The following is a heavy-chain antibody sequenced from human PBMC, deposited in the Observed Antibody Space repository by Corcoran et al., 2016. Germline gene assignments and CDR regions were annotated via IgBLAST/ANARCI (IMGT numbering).Heavy chain of an antibody. V-gene: IGHV3-30*03. CDR2: ISYDGSNK. D-gene: IGHD2-2*01. J-gene: IGHJ3*02. CDR1: GFTFSSYG. CDR3: AGEVGAFDI. Sequence: QVQLVESGGGMVQPGRSLRLSCAASGFTFSSYGMHWVRQAPGKGLEWVAVISYDGSNKYYADSVKGRFTISRDNSKNTLYLQMNSLRAEDTAVYYCAGEVGAFDIWGQGTMVTVSS.